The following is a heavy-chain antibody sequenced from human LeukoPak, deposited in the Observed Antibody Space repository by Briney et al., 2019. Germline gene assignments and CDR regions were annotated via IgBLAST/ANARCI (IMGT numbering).Heavy chain of an antibody. CDR2: ISGSGGST. CDR3: AEMGSSPGGVIDY. D-gene: IGHD3-16*01. Sequence: GGSLRLSCAASGFTFSSYAMSWARQAPGKGLEWVSDISGSGGSTYYADSVKGRFTISRDNSKNTLYLQMNSQRAEDTAVYYCAEMGSSPGGVIDYWGQGTLVTVSS. V-gene: IGHV3-23*01. J-gene: IGHJ4*02. CDR1: GFTFSSYA.